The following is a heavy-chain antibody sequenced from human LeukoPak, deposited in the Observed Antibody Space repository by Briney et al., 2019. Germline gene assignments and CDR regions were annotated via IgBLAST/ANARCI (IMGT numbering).Heavy chain of an antibody. V-gene: IGHV4-34*01. D-gene: IGHD2-15*01. CDR3: ARQLGYCSGGSCYPLYYYMDV. CDR1: GGSFSGYY. CDR2: INHSGST. J-gene: IGHJ6*03. Sequence: SETLSLTCAVYGGSFSGYYWSWIRQPPGKGLEWIGEINHSGSTNYNPSLKSRVTISVDASKNQFSLKLSSVTAADTAVYYCARQLGYCSGGSCYPLYYYMDVWGKGTTVTISS.